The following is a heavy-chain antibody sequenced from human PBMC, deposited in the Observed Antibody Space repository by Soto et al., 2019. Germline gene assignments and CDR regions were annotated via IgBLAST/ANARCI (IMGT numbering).Heavy chain of an antibody. CDR1: GFTFSDYY. V-gene: IGHV3-11*01. J-gene: IGHJ6*02. Sequence: GSLSLSCGASGFTFSDYYMRWIRQAPGKGLEWVSYISSSGSTIYYADSVKGRFTISRDNAKNSLYLQMNSLRAEDTAVYYCAREGGWSGYIYYYGMDVWCQGTTVTVSS. D-gene: IGHD3-3*01. CDR3: AREGGWSGYIYYYGMDV. CDR2: ISSSGSTI.